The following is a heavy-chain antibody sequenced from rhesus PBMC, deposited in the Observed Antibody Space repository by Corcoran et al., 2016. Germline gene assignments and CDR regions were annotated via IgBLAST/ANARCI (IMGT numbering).Heavy chain of an antibody. V-gene: IGHV4-65*01. CDR1: GGSISSSNW. J-gene: IGHJ6*01. CDR3: ARREYSSWSGYYGLDS. CDR2: IIGSSGST. Sequence: QVQLQESGPGLVKPSETLALTCAVSGGSISSSNWWSWIRQPPGKGLEWIGYIIGSSGSTYYNPSLKSRVTISTDTSKNQFSLKLSSVTAADTAVYYCARREYSSWSGYYGLDSWGQGVVVTVSS. D-gene: IGHD6-13*01.